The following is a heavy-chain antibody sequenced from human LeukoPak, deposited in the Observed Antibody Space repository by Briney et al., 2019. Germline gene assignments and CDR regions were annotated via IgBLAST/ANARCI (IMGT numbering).Heavy chain of an antibody. Sequence: GASVKVSCKASGYTFTSCGISWVRQAPGQGLEWMGWISAYNGNTNYAQKLQGRVTMTTDTSTSTAYMELRSLRSDDTAVYYCARDCSGGSCYYWFDPWGQGTLVTVSS. CDR2: ISAYNGNT. CDR3: ARDCSGGSCYYWFDP. D-gene: IGHD2-15*01. V-gene: IGHV1-18*01. CDR1: GYTFTSCG. J-gene: IGHJ5*02.